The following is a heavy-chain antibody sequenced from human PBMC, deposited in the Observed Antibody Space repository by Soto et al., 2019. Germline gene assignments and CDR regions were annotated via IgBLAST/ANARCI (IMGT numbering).Heavy chain of an antibody. Sequence: QVQLQESGPRLVKPSQTLSLTCTVSGGLISSGGYYWSWFRQHPGGGLEWIGYTYYTGSTYYTPSRKSRITMXXDXSXXQYSPERNYVTAAGPAVYYCKRRTIVLPGPGGDDHGGQGILITDSS. D-gene: IGHD2-2*01. V-gene: IGHV4-31*03. CDR3: KRRTIVLPGPGGDDH. CDR1: GGLISSGGYY. J-gene: IGHJ5*02. CDR2: TYYTGST.